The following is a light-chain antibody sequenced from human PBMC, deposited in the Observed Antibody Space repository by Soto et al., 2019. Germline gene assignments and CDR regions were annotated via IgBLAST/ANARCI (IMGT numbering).Light chain of an antibody. V-gene: IGKV4-1*01. Sequence: DIVMTQSPDSLAVSLGERATINCKSSQSVLYSSNNKNYLAWYQQKPGQPPKLLIYWASTRESGVPDRFSGSGSGTDFTLTTSSLQAEDVAVYYWHQYYSTPPYTFGQGTKLEIK. J-gene: IGKJ2*01. CDR3: HQYYSTPPYT. CDR2: WAS. CDR1: QSVLYSSNNKNY.